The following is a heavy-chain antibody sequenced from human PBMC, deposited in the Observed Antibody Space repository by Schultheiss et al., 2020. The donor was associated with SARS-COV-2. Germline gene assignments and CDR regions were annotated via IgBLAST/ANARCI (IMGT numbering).Heavy chain of an antibody. J-gene: IGHJ6*02. V-gene: IGHV4-34*01. CDR1: GGSFSGYY. Sequence: SQTLSLTCAVQGGSFSGYYWTWVRQPPGKGLEWIGETNESGSTNYNPSLKSRVTISADTSRKHFSLRLNSVTAADTALYYCARVGYYYYAMDVWGQGTAVTVSS. CDR3: ARVGYYYYAMDV. CDR2: TNESGST.